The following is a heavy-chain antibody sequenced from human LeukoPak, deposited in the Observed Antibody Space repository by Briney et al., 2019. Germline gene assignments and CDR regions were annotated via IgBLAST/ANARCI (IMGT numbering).Heavy chain of an antibody. J-gene: IGHJ4*02. CDR1: GFTFSSYA. D-gene: IGHD3-10*01. CDR3: AKDLVVRGVTDYLDY. Sequence: GGSLRLSCAASGFTFSSYAMSWVRQAPGKGLEWVSAISGGGGSTYYADSVKGRFTISRDNSKNTLYLQMNSLRAEDTAVYYCAKDLVVRGVTDYLDYWGQGTLVTVSS. CDR2: ISGGGGST. V-gene: IGHV3-23*01.